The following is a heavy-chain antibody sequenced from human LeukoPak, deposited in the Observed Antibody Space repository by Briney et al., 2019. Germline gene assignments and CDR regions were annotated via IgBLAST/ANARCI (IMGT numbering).Heavy chain of an antibody. J-gene: IGHJ4*02. D-gene: IGHD3-22*01. CDR2: ISAYNGNT. CDR3: ARVIGYDSSGYPLLN. Sequence: GASVKVSCKASGYTFTSYGISWVRQAPGQGLEWMGWISAYNGNTNYAQKLQGRVTMTTDTSTSTAYMELRSLRSDDTAVYYCARVIGYDSSGYPLLNWDQGTLVTVSS. CDR1: GYTFTSYG. V-gene: IGHV1-18*01.